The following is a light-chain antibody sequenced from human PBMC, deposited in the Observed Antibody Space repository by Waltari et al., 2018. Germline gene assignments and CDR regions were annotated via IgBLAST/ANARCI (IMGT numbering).Light chain of an antibody. CDR1: QSVNRW. J-gene: IGKJ1*01. CDR3: QQYEAFPVT. CDR2: KAS. V-gene: IGKV1-5*03. Sequence: DIQMTQSPSTLSASVGDRVTITCRASQSVNRWLAWYQQTPGKAPKLLISKASALQNGVAPRFSGRGSGTEFTLTISNLQPDDSSTYYCQQYEAFPVTFGHGTKVEIK.